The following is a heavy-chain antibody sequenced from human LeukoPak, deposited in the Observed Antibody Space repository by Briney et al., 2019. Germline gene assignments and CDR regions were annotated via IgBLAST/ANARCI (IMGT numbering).Heavy chain of an antibody. CDR1: AYTFTDYG. CDR2: ISPDSGDT. CDR3: AKDHPERYSYGTPFDY. V-gene: IGHV1-18*01. Sequence: ASVKVSCKASAYTFTDYGISWVRQAPGQGLEWMGWISPDSGDTSFAQKFQGRVTMTTDTSTTTAYMELRSLRSDDTAVYFCAKDHPERYSYGTPFDYWGQGTLVTVSS. D-gene: IGHD5-18*01. J-gene: IGHJ4*02.